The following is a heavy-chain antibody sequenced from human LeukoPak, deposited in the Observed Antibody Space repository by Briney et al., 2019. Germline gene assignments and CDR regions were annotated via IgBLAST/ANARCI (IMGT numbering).Heavy chain of an antibody. J-gene: IGHJ4*02. V-gene: IGHV3-23*01. CDR1: GFTFSNYA. CDR3: AKALDYWYFDY. D-gene: IGHD2/OR15-2a*01. CDR2: ISGRP. Sequence: GGSLRLSCAASGFTFSNYAMSWVRQAPGKGLEWVSAISGRPSYADSVKGRFTISRDNSKNTLYLQVNSLRAEDTAVYYCAKALDYWYFDYWGREPWSPSPQ.